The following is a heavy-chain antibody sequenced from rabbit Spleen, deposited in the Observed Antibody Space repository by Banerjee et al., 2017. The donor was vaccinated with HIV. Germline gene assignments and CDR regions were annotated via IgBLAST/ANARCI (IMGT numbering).Heavy chain of an antibody. CDR1: GVSFSGSSY. V-gene: IGHV1S40*01. D-gene: IGHD1-1*01. CDR2: IEGGSSTFT. J-gene: IGHJ6*01. CDR3: ARDTNSSFSSSGIDL. Sequence: QSLEESGGDLVKPGASLTLTCIASGVSFSGSSYMCWVRQAPGKGLVWIACIEGGSSTFTDFASWAKGPFTIPKTSSTTVTLQMTSLTATDTATYCCARDTNSSFSSSGIDLWGPGTLVTVS.